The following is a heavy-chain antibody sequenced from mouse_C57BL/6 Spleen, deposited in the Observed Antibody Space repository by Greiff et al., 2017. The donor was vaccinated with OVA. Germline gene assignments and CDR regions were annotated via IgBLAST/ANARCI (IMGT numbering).Heavy chain of an antibody. J-gene: IGHJ4*01. V-gene: IGHV1-53*01. D-gene: IGHD2-12*01. CDR2: INPSNGGT. CDR3: AREELLLYFYAIDY. Sequence: QVQLQQPGPELVKPGASVKLSCKASGYTFTSYWMHWVKQRPGQGLEWIGNINPSNGGTNYNEKFKSKATLTVDKSSSTVYMQLSSLTSEYSSVYYCAREELLLYFYAIDYWGQGTSVTVSS. CDR1: GYTFTSYW.